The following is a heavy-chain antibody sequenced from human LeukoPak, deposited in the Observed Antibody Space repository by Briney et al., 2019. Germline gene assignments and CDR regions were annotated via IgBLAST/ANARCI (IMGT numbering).Heavy chain of an antibody. CDR2: IRSKANSYAT. CDR3: TSDLIEDLHSSGWIDFDY. J-gene: IGHJ4*02. CDR1: GFTFSGSA. V-gene: IGHV3-73*01. Sequence: GGSLRLSCAASGFTFSGSAMHWVRQASGKGLEWVGRIRSKANSYATAYAASVKGRFTISRDDSKNTAYLQMNSLKTEDTAVYYCTSDLIEDLHSSGWIDFDYWGQGTLVTVSS. D-gene: IGHD6-19*01.